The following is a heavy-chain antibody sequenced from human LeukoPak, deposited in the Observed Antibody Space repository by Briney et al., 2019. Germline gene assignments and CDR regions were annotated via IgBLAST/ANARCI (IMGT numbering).Heavy chain of an antibody. Sequence: ASVKVSCKASGYTFTSYAMNWVRQATGQGLEWMGWMNPNSGNTGYAQKFQGRVTITRNTSISTAYMELSSLRSEDTAVYYCARVGRGVTRNWFDPWGQGTLVTVSS. J-gene: IGHJ5*02. CDR2: MNPNSGNT. D-gene: IGHD3-10*01. V-gene: IGHV1-8*03. CDR3: ARVGRGVTRNWFDP. CDR1: GYTFTSYA.